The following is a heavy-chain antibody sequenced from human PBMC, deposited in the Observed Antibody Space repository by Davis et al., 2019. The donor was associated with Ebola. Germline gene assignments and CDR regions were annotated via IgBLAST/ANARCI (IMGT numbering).Heavy chain of an antibody. CDR2: ISGSGGST. J-gene: IGHJ4*02. CDR1: GFTFNRYA. V-gene: IGHV3-23*01. Sequence: GESLKISCVASGFTFNRYALTWVRQAPGRGLEWVSAISGSGGSTYYADSVKGRFTISRDNSKNTLYLQMNSLRAEDTAVYYCAKRGYRDFDYWGQGTLVTVSS. CDR3: AKRGYRDFDY. D-gene: IGHD5-24*01.